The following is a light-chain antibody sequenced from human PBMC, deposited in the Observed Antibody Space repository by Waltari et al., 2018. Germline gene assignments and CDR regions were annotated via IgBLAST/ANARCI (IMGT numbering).Light chain of an antibody. CDR3: HHQRNFI. V-gene: IGKV3-11*01. Sequence: EIVLTQSPATLSLSPGERATLSCRTSQSTGVYLAWYQQRPGQAPRLLISDAFNRATGIPARFSGSGSGTYLTLTSSSLEPEDFAVYYCHHQRNFIFGPGTKVDIK. CDR2: DAF. J-gene: IGKJ3*01. CDR1: QSTGVY.